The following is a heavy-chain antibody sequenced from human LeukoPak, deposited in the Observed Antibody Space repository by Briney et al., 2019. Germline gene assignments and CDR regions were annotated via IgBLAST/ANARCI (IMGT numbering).Heavy chain of an antibody. CDR1: GGSFSGYY. CDR3: ARGPAIAEG. Sequence: SETLSLTCAVYGGSFSGYYWSWIRQPPGKGLEWIGEINHSGSTNYNPPLKSRVTISKNQFSLKLSSVTAADTAVYYCARGPAIAEGWGQGTLVTVSS. CDR2: INHSGST. D-gene: IGHD6-13*01. V-gene: IGHV4-34*01. J-gene: IGHJ4*02.